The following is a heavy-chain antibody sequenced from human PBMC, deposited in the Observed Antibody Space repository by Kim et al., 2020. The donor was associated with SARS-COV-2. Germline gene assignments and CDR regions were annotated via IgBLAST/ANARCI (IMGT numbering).Heavy chain of an antibody. V-gene: IGHV3-33*01. CDR2: IWYDGSNK. D-gene: IGHD3-10*01. J-gene: IGHJ4*02. CDR3: ARDPSELWFGELLGPFDY. CDR1: GFTFSSYG. Sequence: GGSLRLSCAASGFTFSSYGMHWVRQAPGKGLEWVAVIWYDGSNKYYADSVKGRFTISRDNSKNTLYLQMNSLRAEDTAVYYCARDPSELWFGELLGPFDYWGQGTLVTVSS.